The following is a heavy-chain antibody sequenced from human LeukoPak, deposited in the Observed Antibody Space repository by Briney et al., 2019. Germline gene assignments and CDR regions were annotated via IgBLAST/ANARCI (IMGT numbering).Heavy chain of an antibody. V-gene: IGHV3-21*01. D-gene: IGHD3-22*01. CDR1: GFTFSSYS. J-gene: IGHJ4*02. CDR2: ISSSSSYI. CDR3: ARDPSYYYDSSGSH. Sequence: GGSLRLSCAPSGFTFSSYSMNWVRQAPGKGLEWVSSISSSSSYIYYADSVKGRFTISRDNAKNSLYLQMNSLRAEDTAVYYCARDPSYYYDSSGSHWGQGTLVTVAS.